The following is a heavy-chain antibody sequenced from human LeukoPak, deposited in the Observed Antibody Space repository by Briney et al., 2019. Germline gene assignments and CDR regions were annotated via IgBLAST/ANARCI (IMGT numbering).Heavy chain of an antibody. CDR1: GGSISSGGYY. CDR3: ARGSLTYYDSSGYYYRAFDI. Sequence: PLQTLSLTCTVSGGSISSGGYYWSWIRQHPGKGLEWIGYIYYSGSTYYNPSLKSRVTISVDTSKNQFSLKLSSVTAADTAVYYCARGSLTYYDSSGYYYRAFDIWGQGTMVTVSS. J-gene: IGHJ3*02. V-gene: IGHV4-31*03. D-gene: IGHD3-22*01. CDR2: IYYSGST.